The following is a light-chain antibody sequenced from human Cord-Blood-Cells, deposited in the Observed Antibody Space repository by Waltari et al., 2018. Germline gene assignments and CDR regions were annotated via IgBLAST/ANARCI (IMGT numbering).Light chain of an antibody. CDR3: QAWDSSTDVV. Sequence: SYELTQPPSVSVSPGQTASITCSGDKLGDKYACWYQQKPDQSPVLVIYQDSKRPSGIPELCSGSNSGNTATLTISGTQAMDEADYYCQAWDSSTDVVFGGGTKLTVL. CDR1: KLGDKY. V-gene: IGLV3-1*01. CDR2: QDS. J-gene: IGLJ2*01.